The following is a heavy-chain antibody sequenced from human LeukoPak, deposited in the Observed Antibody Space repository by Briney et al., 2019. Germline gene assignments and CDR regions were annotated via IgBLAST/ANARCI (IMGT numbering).Heavy chain of an antibody. CDR3: ARGLGYSSSWYDY. CDR1: GFTFSSYA. J-gene: IGHJ4*02. Sequence: GGSLRLSCAASGFTFSSYAMHWVRQAPGKGLEWVAVISYDGSNKYYADSVKGRFTISRDNSKNTLYLQMNSLRAEDTAVYYCARGLGYSSSWYDYWGQGTLVTVSS. CDR2: ISYDGSNK. V-gene: IGHV3-30*04. D-gene: IGHD6-13*01.